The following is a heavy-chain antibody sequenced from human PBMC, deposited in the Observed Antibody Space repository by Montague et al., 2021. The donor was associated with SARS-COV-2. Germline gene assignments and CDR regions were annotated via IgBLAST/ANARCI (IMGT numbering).Heavy chain of an antibody. CDR1: GGSLSSYY. D-gene: IGHD3-10*01. V-gene: IGHV4-34*01. Sequence: SETLSLTCAVSGGSLSSYYWSWIRQPPDKGLEWIGEIHPSANTRYNPSLKSPVTISIDTSTNQFSLKMTSVTAADTATYYCASGIYPSGSYYNRYYYGLNFWGPGTTVTVSS. CDR3: ASGIYPSGSYYNRYYYGLNF. CDR2: IHPSANT. J-gene: IGHJ6*02.